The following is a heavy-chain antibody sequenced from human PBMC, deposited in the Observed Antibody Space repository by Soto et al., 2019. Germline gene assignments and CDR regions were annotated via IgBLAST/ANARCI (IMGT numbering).Heavy chain of an antibody. CDR2: IIPILGIA. D-gene: IGHD2-15*01. CDR3: AREWGYCSGGSCYYHPNVHWYFDL. Sequence: ASVKVSCKASGGTFSSYTISWVRQAPGQGLEWMGRIIPILGIANYAQKFQGRVTITADKSTSTAYMELSSLRSEDTAVYYCAREWGYCSGGSCYYHPNVHWYFDLWGRGTLVTVSS. J-gene: IGHJ2*01. CDR1: GGTFSSYT. V-gene: IGHV1-69*04.